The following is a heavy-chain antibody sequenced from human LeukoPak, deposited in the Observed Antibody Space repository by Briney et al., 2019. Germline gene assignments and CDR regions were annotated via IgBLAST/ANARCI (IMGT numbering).Heavy chain of an antibody. D-gene: IGHD6-13*01. CDR3: ARNAHGSSWYHYYYYGMDV. CDR1: GYTFTGYD. V-gene: IGHV1-8*01. CDR2: MNPNSGNT. J-gene: IGHJ6*02. Sequence: ASVKVSCKASGYTFTGYDINWVRQATGQGLEWMGWMNPNSGNTGYAQKFQGRVTMTRNTSISTAYMELSSLRSEDTAVYYYARNAHGSSWYHYYYYGMDVWGQGTTVTVSS.